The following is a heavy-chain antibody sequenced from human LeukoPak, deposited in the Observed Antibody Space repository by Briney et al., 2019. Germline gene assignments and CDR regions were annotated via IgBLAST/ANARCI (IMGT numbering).Heavy chain of an antibody. J-gene: IGHJ3*02. V-gene: IGHV1-3*01. CDR1: GYTFIRYA. D-gene: IGHD6-6*01. CDR2: INAGNDNT. Sequence: ASVKVSCKASGYTFIRYAMYWVRQAPGQRLEWMGWINAGNDNTKYSQKFQGRVTITRDTSTSTAYMELRSLRSDDTAVYYCARVGDIAARSAFDIWGQGTMVTVSS. CDR3: ARVGDIAARSAFDI.